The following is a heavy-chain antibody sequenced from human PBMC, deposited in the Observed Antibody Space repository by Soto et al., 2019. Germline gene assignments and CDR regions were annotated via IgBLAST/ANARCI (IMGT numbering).Heavy chain of an antibody. CDR2: ISGNGANT. CDR1: GFTFINYA. V-gene: IGHV3-23*01. D-gene: IGHD6-19*01. CDR3: AKDYGSSRYFFDY. Sequence: PGGSLRLSCAASGFTFINYAMSWVRQAPGEGLEWVSTISGNGANTHYADSVKGRFPISRDNSKNTLYIQMNSLRAEDTAVYYCAKDYGSSRYFFDYWGQGALVTVSS. J-gene: IGHJ4*02.